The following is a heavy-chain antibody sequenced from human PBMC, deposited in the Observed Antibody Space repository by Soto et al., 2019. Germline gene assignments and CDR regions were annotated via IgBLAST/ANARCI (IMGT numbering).Heavy chain of an antibody. CDR3: ATLPTGDFYYYGMDV. Sequence: ASVKVSCKVSGYTLTELSMHWVRQAPGKGLEWMGGFDPEDGETIYAQKFQGGVTMTEDTSTDTAYMELSSLRSEDTAVYYCATLPTGDFYYYGMDVWGQGTTVTVSS. CDR2: FDPEDGET. J-gene: IGHJ6*02. V-gene: IGHV1-24*01. CDR1: GYTLTELS.